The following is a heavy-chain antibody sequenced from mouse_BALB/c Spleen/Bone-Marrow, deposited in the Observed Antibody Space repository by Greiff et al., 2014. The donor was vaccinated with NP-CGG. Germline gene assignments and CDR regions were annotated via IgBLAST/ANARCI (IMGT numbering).Heavy chain of an antibody. Sequence: LQESGSELVRPGASVKLSCKASGYTFTSYWMHWVKQRPGQGLEWIGNIYPGSGSTNYDEKFKSKATLTVDTSPSTAYMQLSSLTSEDSAVYYCTRGGVYYAYDGAWFAYWGQGTLVTVSA. D-gene: IGHD2-2*01. V-gene: IGHV1S22*01. CDR1: GYTFTSYW. CDR3: TRGGVYYAYDGAWFAY. CDR2: IYPGSGST. J-gene: IGHJ3*01.